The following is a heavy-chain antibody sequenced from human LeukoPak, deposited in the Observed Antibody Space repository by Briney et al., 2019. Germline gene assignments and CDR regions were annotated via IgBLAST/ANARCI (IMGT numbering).Heavy chain of an antibody. CDR2: ISSSTSYI. CDR3: ARAGGSTVSHSDY. J-gene: IGHJ4*02. V-gene: IGHV3-21*01. D-gene: IGHD4-17*01. CDR1: GFTFSSYS. Sequence: PGGSLRLSCAASGFTFSSYSMNWIRQAPGKGLEWVSSISSSTSYIYYADSVKGRFTISKDNPKNSLYLQMNSLRAEDTAVYYCARAGGSTVSHSDYWGQGTLVTVSS.